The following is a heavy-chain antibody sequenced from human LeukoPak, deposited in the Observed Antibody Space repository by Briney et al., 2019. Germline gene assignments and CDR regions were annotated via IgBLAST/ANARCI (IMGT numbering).Heavy chain of an antibody. J-gene: IGHJ3*02. V-gene: IGHV4-59*01. CDR3: ARDSPYYDSSGYQGSFDI. CDR2: IYYSGST. CDR1: GGSISSNY. D-gene: IGHD3-22*01. Sequence: SSETLSLTCTVSGGSISSNYWSWIRQPPGKGLEWIGYIYYSGSTNYNPSLKSRVTISVDTSKNQFSLKLSSVTAADTAVYYCARDSPYYDSSGYQGSFDIWGQGTMVTVSS.